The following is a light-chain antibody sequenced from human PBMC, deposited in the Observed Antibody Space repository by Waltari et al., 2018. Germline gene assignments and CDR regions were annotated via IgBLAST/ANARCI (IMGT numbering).Light chain of an antibody. CDR3: QSYDSSLFVV. V-gene: IGLV1-40*01. CDR1: RSNIGAGFD. J-gene: IGLJ2*01. Sequence: QSVLTQPPSVSGAPGQRVTISCTGSRSNIGAGFDVHWYQQLPGTAPKLLIFGNNNRPSGVPDRFSGSKSGTSASLAITGLQAEDEADYYCQSYDSSLFVVFGGGTKLTVL. CDR2: GNN.